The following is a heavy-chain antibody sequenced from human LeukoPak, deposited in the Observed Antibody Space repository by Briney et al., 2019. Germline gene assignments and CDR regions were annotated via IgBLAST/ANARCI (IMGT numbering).Heavy chain of an antibody. Sequence: GGSLGLSCAASGFTFSSYWMSWVRQAPGKGLEWVANIKQDGSEKYYVDSVKGRFTISRDNAKNSLYLQMNSLRAEDTAVYYCARDSTPLGYRNYYMDVWGKGTTVTVSS. D-gene: IGHD5-12*01. CDR2: IKQDGSEK. CDR3: ARDSTPLGYRNYYMDV. V-gene: IGHV3-7*01. CDR1: GFTFSSYW. J-gene: IGHJ6*03.